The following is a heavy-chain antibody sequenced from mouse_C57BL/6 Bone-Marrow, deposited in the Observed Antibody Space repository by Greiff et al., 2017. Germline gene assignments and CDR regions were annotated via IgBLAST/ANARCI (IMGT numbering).Heavy chain of an antibody. V-gene: IGHV1-26*01. CDR3: EREALTEIAMDY. CDR1: GYTFTDYY. Sequence: EVQLQQSGPELVKPGASVKISCKASGYTFTDYYMNWVKQSHGKSLEWIGDINPNNGGTSYNQKFKGKATLTVDKSSSTAYMELRSLTSEDAAVYYCEREALTEIAMDYWGQGTSVTVSS. CDR2: INPNNGGT. D-gene: IGHD4-1*01. J-gene: IGHJ4*01.